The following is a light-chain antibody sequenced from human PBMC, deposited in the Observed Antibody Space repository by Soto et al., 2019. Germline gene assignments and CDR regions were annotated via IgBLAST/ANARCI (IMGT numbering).Light chain of an antibody. V-gene: IGKV3-20*01. CDR2: GAS. CDR3: QLYGTSPLT. Sequence: EIVLTQSPGTLSLSPGERATLSCRASQSVSSRHLARNQQKPGQAPRLLIYGASSRATGIPDRLSGSRSGTDFTLTISRLEPEDFAVHYCQLYGTSPLTFGGGTKVTIK. J-gene: IGKJ4*01. CDR1: QSVSSRH.